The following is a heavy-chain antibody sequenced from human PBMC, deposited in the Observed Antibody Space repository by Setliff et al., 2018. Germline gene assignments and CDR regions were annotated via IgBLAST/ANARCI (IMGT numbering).Heavy chain of an antibody. V-gene: IGHV3-72*01. Sequence: GESLKISCVVSGFTFSDHYMDWVRQAPGKGLEWVGRIRNKPNAYLTQYAASVEGRFTISRDDSKNSLYLQMNNLRTDDTAIYYCARAGYGKGYDYWGQGTLVTVSS. CDR1: GFTFSDHY. CDR3: ARAGYGKGYDY. CDR2: IRNKPNAYLT. J-gene: IGHJ4*01. D-gene: IGHD3-10*01.